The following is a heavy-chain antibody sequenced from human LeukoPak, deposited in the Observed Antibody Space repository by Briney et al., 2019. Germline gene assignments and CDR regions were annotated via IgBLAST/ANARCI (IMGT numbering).Heavy chain of an antibody. CDR3: ARGFSSGLDY. Sequence: ASVNVSCKASGYTFTGYYMQWVRQAPAQGLDWMGWIIPHSGDTTYAQKFQGRVTMTRDTSISTAYMELSRLTSGDTAVYYCARGFSSGLDYWGQGALVTVSS. CDR1: GYTFTGYY. J-gene: IGHJ4*02. V-gene: IGHV1-2*02. CDR2: IIPHSGDT. D-gene: IGHD6-19*01.